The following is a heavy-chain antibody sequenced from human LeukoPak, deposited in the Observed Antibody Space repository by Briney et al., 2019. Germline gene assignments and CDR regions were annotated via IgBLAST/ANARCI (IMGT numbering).Heavy chain of an antibody. CDR2: IKEDGSIQ. D-gene: IGHD6-19*01. CDR3: ARDVWTGVAVSDY. Sequence: TWVGPAPWKEKEWLAKIKEDGSIQYYLDSVRGRFTISRDNAKTSVYLQLNSLRADDTAVYYCARDVWTGVAVSDYWGQGTLVTVSS. J-gene: IGHJ4*02. V-gene: IGHV3-7*01.